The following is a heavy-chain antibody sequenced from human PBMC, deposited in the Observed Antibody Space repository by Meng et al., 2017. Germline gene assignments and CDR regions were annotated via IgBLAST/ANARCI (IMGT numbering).Heavy chain of an antibody. J-gene: IGHJ6*02. CDR3: ARDWKGIAADNQKTNYYYYGMDV. D-gene: IGHD6-13*01. CDR2: INPSGGST. Sequence: SVKVSCKASGYTFTSYYMHWVRQAPGQGLEWMGIINPSGGSTSYAQKFQGRVAMTRDTSTSTVYMELSSLRSEDTAVYYCARDWKGIAADNQKTNYYYYGMDVWGQGTTVTVSS. CDR1: GYTFTSYY. V-gene: IGHV1-46*01.